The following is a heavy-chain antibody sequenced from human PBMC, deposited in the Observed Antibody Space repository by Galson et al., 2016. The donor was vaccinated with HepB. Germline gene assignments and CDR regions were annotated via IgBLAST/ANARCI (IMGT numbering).Heavy chain of an antibody. CDR3: TRAAQPNYYYYYMDV. J-gene: IGHJ6*03. V-gene: IGHV3-49*03. D-gene: IGHD1-14*01. CDR2: IRGEAYGGTI. CDR1: GFTFGDYA. Sequence: SLRLSCATSGFTFGDYAMNWFRQAPGKGLEWVGFIRGEAYGGTIEYAASVRGRFTISRDDSKSIAYLQMNSPKIEDTAVYYCTRAAQPNYYYYYMDVWGKGTTVTVSS.